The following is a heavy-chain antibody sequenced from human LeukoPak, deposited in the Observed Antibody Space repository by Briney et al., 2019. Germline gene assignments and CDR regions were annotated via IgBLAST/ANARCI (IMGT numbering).Heavy chain of an antibody. CDR2: TSGSGGNT. D-gene: IGHD4-17*01. V-gene: IGHV3-23*01. J-gene: IGHJ4*02. Sequence: GGSLRLSCAASGFTSSSYAMSWVRQAPGKGLEWVSATSGSGGNTYYADSVKGRFTISRDNSKNTLYLQMNSLRAEDTAVYYCAKARFHGDYPQAYYFDYWGQGTLVTVSS. CDR1: GFTSSSYA. CDR3: AKARFHGDYPQAYYFDY.